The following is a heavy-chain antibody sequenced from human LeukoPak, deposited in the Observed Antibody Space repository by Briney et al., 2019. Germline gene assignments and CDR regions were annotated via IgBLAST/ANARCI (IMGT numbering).Heavy chain of an antibody. D-gene: IGHD3-22*01. CDR2: ISWNSGST. J-gene: IGHJ4*02. Sequence: GGSLRLSCAASGFTFDDYAMHWVRQAPGKGLEWVSGISWNSGSTGYADSVKGRFTISRDNAKNSLYLQMNNLRPEDMALYYCAKSRTTTSGYYNFDSCGQGTLVTVSS. CDR1: GFTFDDYA. CDR3: AKSRTTTSGYYNFDS. V-gene: IGHV3-9*03.